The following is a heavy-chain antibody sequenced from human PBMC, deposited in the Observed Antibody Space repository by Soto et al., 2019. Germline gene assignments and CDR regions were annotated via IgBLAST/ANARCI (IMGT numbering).Heavy chain of an antibody. D-gene: IGHD3-10*01. CDR3: ARDNMFRGVIRWFDT. CDR2: ISHNGAT. Sequence: QVQLQESGPGLVKPSGTLSLTCAVSGGSIRISNWWSWVRQPLGKGQGWIGEISHNGATNYNPSHKSRVTISLDKSKNQFSLKLSSVTAAYTAVYYCARDNMFRGVIRWFDTWGQGTLVTVSS. V-gene: IGHV4-4*02. J-gene: IGHJ5*02. CDR1: GGSIRISNW.